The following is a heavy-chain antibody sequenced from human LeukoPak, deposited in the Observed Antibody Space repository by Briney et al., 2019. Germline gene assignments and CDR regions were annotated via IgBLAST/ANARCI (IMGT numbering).Heavy chain of an antibody. CDR2: IYPGDSDT. V-gene: IGHV5-51*01. Sequence: PGESLKISCQGSGYSFTNYWIGWVRQMPGKGLEWMGIIYPGDSDTKYSPSFQGQVTISADKSISTAYLQWSGLKASDTAMYYCARPGYSSSKNAFDIWGQGTMVTVSS. D-gene: IGHD6-13*01. CDR1: GYSFTNYW. J-gene: IGHJ3*02. CDR3: ARPGYSSSKNAFDI.